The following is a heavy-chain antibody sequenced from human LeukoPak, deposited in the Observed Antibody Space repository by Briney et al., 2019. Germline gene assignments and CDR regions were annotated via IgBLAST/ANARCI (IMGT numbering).Heavy chain of an antibody. CDR1: GGSISSYY. Sequence: SETLSLTCTVSGGSISSYYWSWIRQHPGKGLEWIGYIYYSGSTYYNPSLKSRVTISVDTSKNQFSLKLSSVTAADTAVYYCARDRSRGANWFDPWGQGTLVTVSS. CDR3: ARDRSRGANWFDP. CDR2: IYYSGST. J-gene: IGHJ5*02. V-gene: IGHV4-59*06. D-gene: IGHD5-24*01.